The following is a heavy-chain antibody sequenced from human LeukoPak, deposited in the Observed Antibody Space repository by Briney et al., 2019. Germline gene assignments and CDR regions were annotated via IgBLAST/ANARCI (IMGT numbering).Heavy chain of an antibody. J-gene: IGHJ5*02. V-gene: IGHV1-2*02. CDR3: ARQWLGSKCFDT. Sequence: ASVKVSCKASGYTFTGYYIHWVRQAPGQGLEWMGWINPNSGGTKYAEKFQGRVTMTRDTSISTAYMELSGLRSDDTAVYYCARQWLGSKCFDTWGQGTLVIVSS. CDR2: INPNSGGT. CDR1: GYTFTGYY. D-gene: IGHD6-19*01.